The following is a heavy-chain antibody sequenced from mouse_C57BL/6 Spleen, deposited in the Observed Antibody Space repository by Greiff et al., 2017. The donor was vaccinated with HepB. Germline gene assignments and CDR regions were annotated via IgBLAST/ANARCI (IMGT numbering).Heavy chain of an antibody. Sequence: VKVVESGPGLVAPSQSLSITCTVSGFSLTSYGVHWVRQPPGKGLEWLVVIWSDGSTTYNSALKSRLSISKDNSKSQVFLKMNSLQTDDTAMYYCARHGIYYGNYNYAMDYWGQGTSVTVSS. CDR2: IWSDGST. CDR1: GFSLTSYG. J-gene: IGHJ4*01. D-gene: IGHD2-1*01. V-gene: IGHV2-6-1*01. CDR3: ARHGIYYGNYNYAMDY.